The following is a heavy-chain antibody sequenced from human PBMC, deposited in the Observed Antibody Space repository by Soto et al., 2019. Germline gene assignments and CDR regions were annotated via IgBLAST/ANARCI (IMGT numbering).Heavy chain of an antibody. CDR2: IIPISDTT. J-gene: IGHJ6*02. CDR1: GGTFSSYA. D-gene: IGHD2-2*01. CDR3: ARSQGSSTSLEIDYYYYDGMDV. V-gene: IGHV1-69*01. Sequence: QVQLVQSGAEVKKPGSSVKVSCKASGGTFSSYAISWVRQAPGQGLEWMGGIIPISDTTNYAQKFQGRVTMTADESTSTAYTELGRLRSEDTAVYYCARSQGSSTSLEIDYYYYDGMDVWGQGTTVTVSS.